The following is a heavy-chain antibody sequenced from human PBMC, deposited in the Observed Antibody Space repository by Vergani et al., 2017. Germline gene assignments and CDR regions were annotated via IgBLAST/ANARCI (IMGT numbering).Heavy chain of an antibody. D-gene: IGHD3-3*02. V-gene: IGHV4-61*02. Sequence: QVQLQESGPGLVKPSQTLSLTCTVSGGSISSGSYYWSWIRQPAGKGLEWIGRIYTSGSTNYNPSLKSRVTISVDKSKNQFSLKLSSVTAADTAVYYCARVSVGMDVWGQGTTVTVSS. CDR2: IYTSGST. CDR3: ARVSVGMDV. CDR1: GGSISSGSYY. J-gene: IGHJ6*02.